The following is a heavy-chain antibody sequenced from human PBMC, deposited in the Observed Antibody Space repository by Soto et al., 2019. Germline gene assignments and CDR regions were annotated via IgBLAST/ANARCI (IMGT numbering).Heavy chain of an antibody. Sequence: QVQLQQSGAGLLKPSETLSLTCAVYGESFSGYIWTWIRQTPGKGLQWIGQINHSGSASYNPSLNRRVTISVHTSNSQFSLELSSVTAADTAVYYCARGLITGSHYSGGWYYFDSWGQGTQVTVSS. D-gene: IGHD6-19*01. CDR1: GESFSGYI. CDR3: ARGLITGSHYSGGWYYFDS. J-gene: IGHJ4*02. V-gene: IGHV4-34*01. CDR2: INHSGSA.